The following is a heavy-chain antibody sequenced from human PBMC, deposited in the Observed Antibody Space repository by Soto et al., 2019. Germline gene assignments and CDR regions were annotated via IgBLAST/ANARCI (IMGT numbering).Heavy chain of an antibody. J-gene: IGHJ3*02. CDR2: ISSSSSYT. Sequence: GGARSLSSAASGFTFSDYYIRLIRQAPGKVLWWVSYISSSSSYTNYADSVKGRFTISRDNAKNSLYLQMNSLRAEDTAVYYCARQYYYDSSGYYSPAPAAFDIWGQGTMVTVSS. V-gene: IGHV3-11*06. CDR1: GFTFSDYY. D-gene: IGHD3-22*01. CDR3: ARQYYYDSSGYYSPAPAAFDI.